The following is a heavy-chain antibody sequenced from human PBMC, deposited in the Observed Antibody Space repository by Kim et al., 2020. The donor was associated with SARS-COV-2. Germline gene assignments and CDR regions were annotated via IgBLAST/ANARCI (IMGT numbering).Heavy chain of an antibody. V-gene: IGHV4-34*01. Sequence: SETLSLTCAVYGGSFSGYYWCCIRQPPGKGLELFGEINHCCRTNYNPSLTSRVTISFDLSKNQFSLKLSSVTAPDTAVYYCASGSGIYCMDVWGQGTTVTVSS. CDR2: INHCCRT. J-gene: IGHJ6*02. D-gene: IGHD3-10*01. CDR3: ASGSGIYCMDV. CDR1: GGSFSGYY.